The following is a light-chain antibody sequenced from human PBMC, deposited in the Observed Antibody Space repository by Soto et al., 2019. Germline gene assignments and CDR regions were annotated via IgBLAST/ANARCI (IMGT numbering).Light chain of an antibody. V-gene: IGKV3D-15*01. CDR2: GAS. CDR1: QSVSSN. CDR3: QQSNKWTLN. Sequence: TKTPGTLSLFPPYIATLSFRASQSVSSNLAWHQQRPGQAPRLLIYGASTRATGVPARFSGGGSGTEFTLTITWLQSEDFAVYWCQQSNKWTLNFGPGTRLAIK. J-gene: IGKJ5*01.